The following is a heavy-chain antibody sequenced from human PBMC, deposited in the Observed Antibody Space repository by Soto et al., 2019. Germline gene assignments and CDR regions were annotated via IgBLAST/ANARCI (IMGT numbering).Heavy chain of an antibody. J-gene: IGHJ4*02. CDR1: GGTFSSYT. Sequence: ASVKVSCKASGGTFSSYTISWVRQAPGQGLEWMGRIIPILGIANYAQKFQGRVTITADKSTSTAYMELSSLRSEDTAVYYCARGVGGNYDFWSPYEYLDYWGQGTLVTVSS. V-gene: IGHV1-69*02. CDR2: IIPILGIA. CDR3: ARGVGGNYDFWSPYEYLDY. D-gene: IGHD3-3*01.